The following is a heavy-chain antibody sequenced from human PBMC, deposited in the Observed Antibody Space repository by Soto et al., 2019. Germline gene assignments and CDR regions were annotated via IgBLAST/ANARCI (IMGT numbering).Heavy chain of an antibody. Sequence: QLQLQESGPGLVKPSETLSLTCTVSGDSINSGTYYWGWIRQPPGKRLGWIGSVYYSGGTYYNPSFKSRATISVATSKNQFSLKLSSVTAADTALFYCARHKDTSTYYLLPDYWGQGTLVTVSS. CDR2: VYYSGGT. CDR3: ARHKDTSTYYLLPDY. D-gene: IGHD1-26*01. CDR1: GDSINSGTYY. V-gene: IGHV4-39*01. J-gene: IGHJ4*02.